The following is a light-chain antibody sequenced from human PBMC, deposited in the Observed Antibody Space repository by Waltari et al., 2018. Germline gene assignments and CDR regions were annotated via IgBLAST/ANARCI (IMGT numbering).Light chain of an antibody. CDR2: DVN. V-gene: IGLV2-14*01. Sequence: QSALTQPASVSGSPGQSITISCTGTSSDIGGYNYVSWYQQYPGEAPKVVIYDVNNRPSGVSNRFSGSKSGNTASLTISGLQAEDEADYYCNSHSSSDTPSVFGGGTKLTVL. CDR3: NSHSSSDTPSV. J-gene: IGLJ3*02. CDR1: SSDIGGYNY.